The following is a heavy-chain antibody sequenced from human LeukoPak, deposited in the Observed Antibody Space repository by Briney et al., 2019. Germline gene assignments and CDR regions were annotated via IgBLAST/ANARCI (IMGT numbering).Heavy chain of an antibody. Sequence: SETLSLTCTVSGASISSPFWTWIRQSPERGLEWIGYIYYGGDTSYNPSLKSRVTISLDTSKNQFSLKLSSVTAADTAVYYCARVRCSSTSCLTYYFDYWGQGTLITVSS. J-gene: IGHJ4*02. V-gene: IGHV4-59*11. CDR2: IYYGGDT. CDR1: GASISSPF. D-gene: IGHD2-2*01. CDR3: ARVRCSSTSCLTYYFDY.